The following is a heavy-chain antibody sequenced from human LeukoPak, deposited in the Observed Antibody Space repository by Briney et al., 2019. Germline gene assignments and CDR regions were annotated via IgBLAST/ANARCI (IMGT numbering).Heavy chain of an antibody. CDR3: AREFSYYGMDV. CDR1: GFTFSSYG. J-gene: IGHJ6*02. V-gene: IGHV3-30*03. Sequence: GGSLRLSCAASGFTFSSYGMPWVRQAPGKGLEWVAVISYDGSNKYYADSVKGRFTISRDNSKNTLYLQMNSLRAEDTAVYYCAREFSYYGMDVWGQGTTVTVSS. CDR2: ISYDGSNK.